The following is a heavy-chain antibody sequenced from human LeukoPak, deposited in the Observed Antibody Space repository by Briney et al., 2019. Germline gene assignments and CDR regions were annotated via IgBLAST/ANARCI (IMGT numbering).Heavy chain of an antibody. V-gene: IGHV3-30*02. CDR2: IRYDGSTK. Sequence: GGSLRLSCAASGFTFSTYGMYWVRQAPGKGLEWVAYIRYDGSTKYYADSVKGRFTISRDNSKNTLYLQMNSLRTEDTAVYYCARTPHSSGWFHLRIWFDPWGQGTLVTVSS. J-gene: IGHJ5*02. CDR1: GFTFSTYG. CDR3: ARTPHSSGWFHLRIWFDP. D-gene: IGHD6-19*01.